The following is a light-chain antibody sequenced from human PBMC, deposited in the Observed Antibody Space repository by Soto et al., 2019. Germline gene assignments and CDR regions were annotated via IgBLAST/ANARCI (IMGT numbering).Light chain of an antibody. V-gene: IGKV2D-29*01. Sequence: DIVMTQTPLSLTVTPGQPASISCKSRQSLLHSDGKTYLCWFLQKPGQPPQLLIYEVSTRFCGEPDRFSGSGSGRDFTLKISRVEAEDVGIYDCVESIDALRKFGQGTKVEI. J-gene: IGKJ1*01. CDR2: EVS. CDR3: VESIDALRK. CDR1: QSLLHSDGKTY.